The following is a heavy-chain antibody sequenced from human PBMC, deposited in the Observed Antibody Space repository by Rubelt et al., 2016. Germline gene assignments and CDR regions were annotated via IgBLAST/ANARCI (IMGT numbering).Heavy chain of an antibody. D-gene: IGHD2-15*01. Sequence: QVQLQESGPGLVKPSETLSLTCTVSGGSISSSSYYWGWIRQPPGKGLEWIGSIDYSGSTYNNPSRKSRVTRLLDTTKNQFSLTRSPWYAASTAVYYCARKMVAATRDVFDIWGQGTMVIVSS. CDR2: IDYSGST. V-gene: IGHV4-39*01. CDR1: GGSISSSSYY. CDR3: ARKMVAATRDVFDI. J-gene: IGHJ3*02.